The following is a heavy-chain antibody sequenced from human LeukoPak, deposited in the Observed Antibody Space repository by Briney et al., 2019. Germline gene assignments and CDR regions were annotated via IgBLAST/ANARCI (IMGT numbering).Heavy chain of an antibody. CDR2: IIPIFGTA. D-gene: IGHD6-6*01. V-gene: IGHV1-69*05. Sequence: ASVKVSCKASGGTFSSYAISWVRHSPGEGLEWIGGIIPIFGTANYAQKFQGRVTITTDESTSTAYMELSSLRSEDTAVYYCASARQLGSYYYYYMDVWGKGTTVTVSS. CDR1: GGTFSSYA. CDR3: ASARQLGSYYYYYMDV. J-gene: IGHJ6*03.